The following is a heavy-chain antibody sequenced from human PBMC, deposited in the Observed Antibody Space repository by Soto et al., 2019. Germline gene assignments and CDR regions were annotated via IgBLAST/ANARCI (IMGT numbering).Heavy chain of an antibody. Sequence: PGGSLRLSCVASGFTFSTYSMNWVRQAPGKGLEWVSTIGTRSDIYYAESVKGRFTISRDNAKNSLSLQMNSLRVEDTAVYYCAREETAWPLAYGLDVWGQGTAVTVSS. CDR3: AREETAWPLAYGLDV. J-gene: IGHJ6*02. CDR1: GFTFSTYS. D-gene: IGHD2-21*02. CDR2: IGTRSDI. V-gene: IGHV3-21*01.